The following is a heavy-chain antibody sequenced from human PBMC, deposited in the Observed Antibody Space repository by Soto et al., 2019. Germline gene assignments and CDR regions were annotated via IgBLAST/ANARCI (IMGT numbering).Heavy chain of an antibody. Sequence: GGSLRLSCAASGFTFSSYAMSWVRQAPGKGLEWVSAISGSGGSTYYADSVKGRFTISRDNSKNTLYLQMNSLRAEDTAVYYCAKVRHYDFWSGYPDDYFDYWGQGTLVTVSS. J-gene: IGHJ4*02. CDR3: AKVRHYDFWSGYPDDYFDY. V-gene: IGHV3-23*01. CDR1: GFTFSSYA. D-gene: IGHD3-3*01. CDR2: ISGSGGST.